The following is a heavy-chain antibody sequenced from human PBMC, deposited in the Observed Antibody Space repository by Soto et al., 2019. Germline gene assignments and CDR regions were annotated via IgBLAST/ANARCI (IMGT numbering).Heavy chain of an antibody. V-gene: IGHV4-38-2*02. CDR3: ASGGDYYDSSGVDY. J-gene: IGHJ4*02. CDR2: IYHSGST. CDR1: GYSISSGYY. Sequence: SETLSLTCTVSGYSISSGYYWGWIRQPPGKGLEWIGSIYHSGSTYYNPSLKSRVTISVDTSKNQFSLKLSSVTAADTAVYYCASGGDYYDSSGVDYWGQGTLVTVSS. D-gene: IGHD3-22*01.